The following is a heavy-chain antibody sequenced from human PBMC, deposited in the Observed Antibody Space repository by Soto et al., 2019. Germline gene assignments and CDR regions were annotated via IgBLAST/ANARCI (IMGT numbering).Heavy chain of an antibody. CDR1: GYSFTSYW. CDR3: ARLLSYYYDSSGTQGGMDV. V-gene: IGHV5-51*01. Sequence: ESLKISCKGSGYSFTSYWIGWVRQMPGKGLEWMGIIYPGDSDTRYSPSFQGQVTISADKSISTAYLQWSSLKASDTAMYYCARLLSYYYDSSGTQGGMDVWGQGTTVTVSS. J-gene: IGHJ6*02. CDR2: IYPGDSDT. D-gene: IGHD3-22*01.